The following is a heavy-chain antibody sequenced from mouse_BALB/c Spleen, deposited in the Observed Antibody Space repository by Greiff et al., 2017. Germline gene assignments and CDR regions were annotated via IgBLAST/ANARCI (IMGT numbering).Heavy chain of an antibody. Sequence: EVMLVESGGGLVQPGGSLKLSCAASGFTFSSYGMSWVRQTPDKRLELVATINSNGGSTYYPDSVKGRFTISRDNAKNTLYLQMSSLKSEDTAMYYCARWRYYAMDYWGQGTSVTVSS. CDR2: INSNGGST. V-gene: IGHV5-6-3*01. CDR3: ARWRYYAMDY. CDR1: GFTFSSYG. J-gene: IGHJ4*01.